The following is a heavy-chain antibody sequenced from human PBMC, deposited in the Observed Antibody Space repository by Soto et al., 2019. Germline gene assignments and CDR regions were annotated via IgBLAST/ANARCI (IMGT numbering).Heavy chain of an antibody. Sequence: SETLSLTCTVSGGSISSDSYYWNWIRQPPGTGLEWIGYIYYSGSTYYNPSLKSRVTISADTSKNQFSLKLSSVTAADTAVYYCAREYYYDSSGCTFDYWGQGTLVTVSS. CDR2: IYYSGST. J-gene: IGHJ4*02. D-gene: IGHD3-22*01. V-gene: IGHV4-30-4*08. CDR3: AREYYYDSSGCTFDY. CDR1: GGSISSDSYY.